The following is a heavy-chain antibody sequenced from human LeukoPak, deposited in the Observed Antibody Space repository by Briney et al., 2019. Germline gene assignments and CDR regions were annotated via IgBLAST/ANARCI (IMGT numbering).Heavy chain of an antibody. D-gene: IGHD2-15*01. V-gene: IGHV4-34*01. CDR3: ARGSVGTPPPFDF. CDR2: INHSGST. CDR1: GGSFSGYY. Sequence: SETLSLTCAVYGGSFSGYYWSWIRQPPGKGLEWIGEINHSGSTNYNPSLKSRVTISVDTSKNQFSLKLSSVTAADTAVYYCARGSVGTPPPFDFWGQGTLVTVS. J-gene: IGHJ4*02.